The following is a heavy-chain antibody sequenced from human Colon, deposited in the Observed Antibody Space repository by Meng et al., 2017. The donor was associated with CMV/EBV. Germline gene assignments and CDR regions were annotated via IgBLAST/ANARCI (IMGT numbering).Heavy chain of an antibody. CDR2: ISAYNGDT. Sequence: QVQLVQSGAEVKKPGASMKVSCKASGYTFTGYAMHWVRQAPGQGLEWMGWISAYNGDTNYEQKFQGRVTMTTDRSTSTAYMELRSLRSDDTAVYYCARGMGGLGYYFDSWGQGTLVTVSS. D-gene: IGHD3-16*01. CDR1: GYTFTGYA. J-gene: IGHJ4*02. V-gene: IGHV1-18*01. CDR3: ARGMGGLGYYFDS.